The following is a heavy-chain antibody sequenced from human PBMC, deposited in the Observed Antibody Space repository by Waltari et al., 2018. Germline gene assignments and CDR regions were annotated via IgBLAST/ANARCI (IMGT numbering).Heavy chain of an antibody. V-gene: IGHV3-74*01. Sequence: EVQLEESGGGLVQPGGTVRGSCFVSGFRIRCQWMHWVRQAPGKGLVWVARIDSNGAINYADFVKGRFIISRDSAKNTLYLQINRLSAEDTAVYYCARELGWTGFFDSWGRGTLVTVSS. CDR2: IDSNGAI. J-gene: IGHJ4*02. CDR1: GFRIRCQW. CDR3: ARELGWTGFFDS. D-gene: IGHD3-9*01.